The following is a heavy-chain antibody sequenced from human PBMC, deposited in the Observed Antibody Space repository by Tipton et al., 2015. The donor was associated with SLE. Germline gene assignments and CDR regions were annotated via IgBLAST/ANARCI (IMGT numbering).Heavy chain of an antibody. J-gene: IGHJ4*02. CDR3: ARRADILSGYDY. D-gene: IGHD3-9*01. Sequence: TLSLTCTVSGGSISSSSYYWGWIRQPPGKGLEWIGSIYYSGSTYYNPSLKSRVTISVDTSKNQFSLKLSSVTAADTAVYYCARRADILSGYDYWGQGTLVTVSS. CDR2: IYYSGST. V-gene: IGHV4-39*01. CDR1: GGSISSSSYY.